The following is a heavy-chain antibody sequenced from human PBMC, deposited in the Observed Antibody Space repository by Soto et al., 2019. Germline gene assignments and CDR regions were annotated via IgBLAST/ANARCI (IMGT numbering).Heavy chain of an antibody. CDR1: GFTFDNYG. J-gene: IGHJ4*02. CDR2: ISDSGVTT. Sequence: GGSLRLSCAASGFTFDNYGMSWVRQVPGKGLEWISVISDSGVTTYYADSVKGRFTISRDNSKNIPFLQMSSLRADDTAIYHCAKHSGGSPGRYFHYWGQGTLVTVSS. D-gene: IGHD2-15*01. CDR3: AKHSGGSPGRYFHY. V-gene: IGHV3-23*01.